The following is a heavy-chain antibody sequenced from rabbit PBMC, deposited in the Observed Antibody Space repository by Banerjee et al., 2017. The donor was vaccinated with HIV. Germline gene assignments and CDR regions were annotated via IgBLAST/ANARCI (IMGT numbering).Heavy chain of an antibody. J-gene: IGHJ4*01. CDR1: GFSFSSNYW. D-gene: IGHD8-1*01. Sequence: QEQLVESGGGLVQPEGSLTLTCTASGFSFSSNYWICWVRQAPGKGLEWIGCIYTGDGSTYYASWAKGRFTISKTSSTTVTLQMTSLTAADTATYFCARRDGSPYFAFNFWGQGTLVTVS. CDR3: ARRDGSPYFAFNF. CDR2: IYTGDGST. V-gene: IGHV1S45*01.